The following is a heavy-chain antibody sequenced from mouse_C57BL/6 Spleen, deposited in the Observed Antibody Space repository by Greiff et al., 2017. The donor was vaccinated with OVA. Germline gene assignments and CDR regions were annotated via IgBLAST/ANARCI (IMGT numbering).Heavy chain of an antibody. J-gene: IGHJ4*01. CDR3: ARLFPYGSSPYAMDY. D-gene: IGHD1-1*01. CDR2: ISYDGST. Sequence: EESGPGLVKPSQSLSLSCSVTGYSITSGYIWYWIRQFPGNQLEWMGYISYDGSTHYNPYLPNRFPITRDTSKNQFFLKLKSVTTEDTATYYVARLFPYGSSPYAMDYWGQGTSVTGSS. V-gene: IGHV3-6*01. CDR1: GYSITSGYI.